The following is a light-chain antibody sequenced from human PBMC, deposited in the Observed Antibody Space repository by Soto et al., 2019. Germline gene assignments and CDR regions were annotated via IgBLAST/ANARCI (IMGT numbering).Light chain of an antibody. CDR1: QSVSSNY. CDR2: GAS. J-gene: IGKJ1*01. CDR3: QQYTAWPLT. V-gene: IGKV3-20*01. Sequence: IVLTQSPGTVSLSPGERATLSCRASQSVSSNYLAWYQQKPGQAPRLLIYGASNRATGVPDRFSGSGSGTDFTLTISRLEPEDFAVYYCQQYTAWPLTFGQGTKVDIK.